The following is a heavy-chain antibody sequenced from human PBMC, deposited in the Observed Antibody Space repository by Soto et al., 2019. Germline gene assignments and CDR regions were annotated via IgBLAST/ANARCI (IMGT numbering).Heavy chain of an antibody. CDR1: GFTFSLYS. J-gene: IGHJ6*02. Sequence: EVQLVESGGGLVQPGGSLRLSCAASGFTFSLYSMSWVRQAPGKGLEWVSYISRSSTGIHYPDSVKGRCTTSRDDATNATQLQMNSLRDGDTAVYSCARAVTWGLDVWGQGTTVSISS. D-gene: IGHD3-10*01. V-gene: IGHV3-48*02. CDR3: ARAVTWGLDV. CDR2: ISRSSTGI.